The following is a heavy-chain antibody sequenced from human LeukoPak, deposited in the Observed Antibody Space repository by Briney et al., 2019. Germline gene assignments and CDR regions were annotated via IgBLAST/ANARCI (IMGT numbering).Heavy chain of an antibody. CDR1: GFTFSDYY. J-gene: IGHJ6*02. V-gene: IGHV3-11*04. Sequence: GGSLRLSCAASGFTFSDYYMSWIRQAPGKGLEWVSYISSSGSTIYYADSVKGRFTISRDNAKNSLYLQTNSLRAEDTAVYYCARLLGYCSSTSCPHYGMDVWGQGTTVTVSS. CDR2: ISSSGSTI. D-gene: IGHD2-2*01. CDR3: ARLLGYCSSTSCPHYGMDV.